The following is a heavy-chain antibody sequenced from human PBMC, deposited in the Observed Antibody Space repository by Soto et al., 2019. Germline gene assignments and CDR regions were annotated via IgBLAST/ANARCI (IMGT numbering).Heavy chain of an antibody. CDR2: INPNSGGT. D-gene: IGHD6-6*01. Sequence: QVQLVQSGAEVKKPGASVKVSCKASGYTFTGYYMHWVRQAPGQGLEWMGWINPNSGGTNYAQKFQGRVTMPRDTSISTADMELSRLRSDDTAVYYCARVRVAARPRYYGMDVWGQGTTVTVSS. CDR1: GYTFTGYY. V-gene: IGHV1-2*02. CDR3: ARVRVAARPRYYGMDV. J-gene: IGHJ6*02.